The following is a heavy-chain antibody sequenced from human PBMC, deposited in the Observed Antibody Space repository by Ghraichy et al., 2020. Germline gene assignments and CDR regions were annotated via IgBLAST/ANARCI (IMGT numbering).Heavy chain of an antibody. Sequence: ASVKVSCKASGYTFTSYDIHWVRQAPGQGLEWKGIINPSGGSTTYAQKFRGRVTMTRDTSTSTVYMEVSSLRSEDTAVYYCARATAYDGSGYYNSSYFDLWGRGTLVTVSS. D-gene: IGHD3-22*01. V-gene: IGHV1-46*01. CDR3: ARATAYDGSGYYNSSYFDL. CDR2: INPSGGST. CDR1: GYTFTSYD. J-gene: IGHJ2*01.